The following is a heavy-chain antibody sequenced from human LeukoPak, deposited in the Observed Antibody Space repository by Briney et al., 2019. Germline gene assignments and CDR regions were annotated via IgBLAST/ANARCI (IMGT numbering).Heavy chain of an antibody. D-gene: IGHD3-9*01. CDR3: ARTELRYFDWLQTEYYYYMDV. CDR1: GGSFSGYY. J-gene: IGHJ6*03. CDR2: INHSGST. V-gene: IGHV4-34*01. Sequence: PSETLSLTCAVYGGSFSGYYWSWIRQPPGKGLEWIGEINHSGSTNYNPSLKSRVTISVDTSKNQFSLKLSSVTAADTAVYYCARTELRYFDWLQTEYYYYMDVWGKGTTVTISS.